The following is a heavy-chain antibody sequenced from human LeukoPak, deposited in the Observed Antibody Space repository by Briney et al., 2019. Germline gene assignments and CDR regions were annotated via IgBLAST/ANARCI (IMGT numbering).Heavy chain of an antibody. J-gene: IGHJ4*02. D-gene: IGHD3-9*01. CDR2: IIPIFGTA. Sequence: SVKVSCKASGGTFSSYAISWVRQAPGQGLEWMGGIIPIFGTANYAQKFQGRVTITTDESTSTAYMELSSLRSEDTAVYYCATLSTGDYGIFHFDYWGQGTLVTVSS. V-gene: IGHV1-69*05. CDR3: ATLSTGDYGIFHFDY. CDR1: GGTFSSYA.